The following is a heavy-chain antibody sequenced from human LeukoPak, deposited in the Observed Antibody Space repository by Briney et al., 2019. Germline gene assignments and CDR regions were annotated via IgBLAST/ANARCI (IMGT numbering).Heavy chain of an antibody. CDR3: ARDFSMGYSSSWYVGY. CDR1: RFTFSSYW. Sequence: GGSLRLSCAASRFTFSSYWMSWVRQAPGKGLEWVANIKQDGSEKYYVDSVKGRFTISRDNAKNSLYLQMNSLRAEDTAVYYCARDFSMGYSSSWYVGYWGQGTLVTVSS. J-gene: IGHJ4*02. V-gene: IGHV3-7*01. CDR2: IKQDGSEK. D-gene: IGHD6-13*01.